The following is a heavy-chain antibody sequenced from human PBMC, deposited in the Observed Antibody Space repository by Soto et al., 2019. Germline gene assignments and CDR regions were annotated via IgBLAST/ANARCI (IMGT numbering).Heavy chain of an antibody. J-gene: IGHJ4*02. CDR1: GFSLSTSGVG. V-gene: IGHV2-5*02. D-gene: IGHD3-16*02. CDR2: IYWDDDK. CDR3: AHRPPGSLGVPSYFDY. Sequence: QITLKESGPTLVKPTQTLTLTCTFSGFSLSTSGVGVGWIRQPPGKALEWLALIYWDDDKRYSPSLKSRLTIPKDTSKKPVVLTMTNMDPVDTATYYCAHRPPGSLGVPSYFDYWGQGTLVTVSS.